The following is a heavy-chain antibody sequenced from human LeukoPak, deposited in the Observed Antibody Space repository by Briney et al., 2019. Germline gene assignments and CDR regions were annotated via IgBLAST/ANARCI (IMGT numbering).Heavy chain of an antibody. CDR2: ISYDGSIK. V-gene: IGHV3-30*18. D-gene: IGHD2-15*01. CDR3: AKDKEYCSGGSCYPLYYFDY. J-gene: IGHJ4*02. CDR1: GFXFSSYS. Sequence: GGSLRLSCAATGFXFSSYSINWVRQAPGKGLEWVAVISYDGSIKDYAASVKGRFTISRDNSKNTLYLQMNSMRAEDTAVFYCAKDKEYCSGGSCYPLYYFDYWGQGTLVTVSS.